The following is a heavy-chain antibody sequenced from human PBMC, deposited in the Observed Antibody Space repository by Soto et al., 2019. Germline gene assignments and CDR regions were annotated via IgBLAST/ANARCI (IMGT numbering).Heavy chain of an antibody. V-gene: IGHV1-69*13. J-gene: IGHJ6*02. Sequence: ASVKVSCKASGGTFSSYAISWVRQAPGQGLEWMGGIIPIFGTADYAQKFQGRVTITADESTSTAYMELSSLRSEDTAVYYCASHSSLRGYCISTSCYGYYYGMDVWGQGTTVTVSS. CDR1: GGTFSSYA. CDR3: ASHSSLRGYCISTSCYGYYYGMDV. CDR2: IIPIFGTA. D-gene: IGHD2-2*01.